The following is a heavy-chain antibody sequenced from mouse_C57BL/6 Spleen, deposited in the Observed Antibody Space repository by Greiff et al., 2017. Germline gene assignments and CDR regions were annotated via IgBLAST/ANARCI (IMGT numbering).Heavy chain of an antibody. CDR1: GYTFTSYW. CDR3: ARGRYYGSSYSWYFDV. D-gene: IGHD1-1*01. V-gene: IGHV1-69*01. J-gene: IGHJ1*03. CDR2: IDPSDSYT. Sequence: QVQLQQPGAELVMPGASVKLSCKASGYTFTSYWMHWVKQRPGLGLEWIGEIDPSDSYTNYNQKFKGKSTLTVDKSSSTAYMQLSSLTSEDSAVYYCARGRYYGSSYSWYFDVWGTGTTVTVSS.